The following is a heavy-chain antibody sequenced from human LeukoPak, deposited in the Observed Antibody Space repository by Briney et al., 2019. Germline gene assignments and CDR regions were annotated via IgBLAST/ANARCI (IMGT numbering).Heavy chain of an antibody. CDR1: GFTFSSYA. D-gene: IGHD2-2*01. CDR3: AGGDALPEDLPPRRGAYYYYYGMDV. J-gene: IGHJ6*02. Sequence: GKSLRLSCAASGFTFSSYAIHWVRQAPGKGLEWVAVISFDGSNKYYAESVKGRFTISRDNSRTTLYLQMNSLRTEDTAVYYCAGGDALPEDLPPRRGAYYYYYGMDVWGQGTTVTVSS. V-gene: IGHV3-30-3*01. CDR2: ISFDGSNK.